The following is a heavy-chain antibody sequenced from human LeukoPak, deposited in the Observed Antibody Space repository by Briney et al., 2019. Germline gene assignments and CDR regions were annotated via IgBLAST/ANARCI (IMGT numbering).Heavy chain of an antibody. J-gene: IGHJ4*02. CDR2: ISGSCDST. D-gene: IGHD1-26*01. CDR3: AKLHRSSRIMTTTTGDD. V-gene: IGHV3-23*01. Sequence: PGGSLRLSCAASGFTFSNYAMSWVRQAPGKGPEWVSGISGSCDSTYYADSVKGRFTISRDNSKNTLYMQMNSLRAEDTAVYYCAKLHRSSRIMTTTTGDDWGQGTLVTVCS. CDR1: GFTFSNYA.